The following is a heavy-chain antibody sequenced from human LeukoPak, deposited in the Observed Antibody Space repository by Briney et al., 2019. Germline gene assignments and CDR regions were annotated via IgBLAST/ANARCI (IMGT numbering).Heavy chain of an antibody. V-gene: IGHV5-51*01. CDR1: GYSFTSYW. J-gene: IGHJ3*02. CDR3: ARLMYSGSYVSAFDI. CDR2: IYPGDSDT. Sequence: AGESLKISCKGSGYSFTSYWIGWVRQMPGKGLEWMGIIYPGDSDTRYSPSFQGQVTISADKSISTAYLQWSSLKASDTAMYYCARLMYSGSYVSAFDIWGQGTMVTVSS. D-gene: IGHD1-26*01.